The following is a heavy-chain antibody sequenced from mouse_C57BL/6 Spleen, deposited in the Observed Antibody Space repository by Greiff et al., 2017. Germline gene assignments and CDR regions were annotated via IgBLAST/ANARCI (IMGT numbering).Heavy chain of an antibody. CDR3: ARYPPQLGYLDV. V-gene: IGHV1-39*01. J-gene: IGHJ1*03. CDR2: IHPYYGSP. D-gene: IGHD3-1*01. Sequence: EVQLQQPGPELVKPGASVKISCKASGYSFTDYNMHWVTPSNGQSLAWIGVIHPYYGSPSYNQKFKGKATLTVDQSSSTAYMQLNSLTSEDSAVYYCARYPPQLGYLDVWGTGTTVTVAS. CDR1: GYSFTDYN.